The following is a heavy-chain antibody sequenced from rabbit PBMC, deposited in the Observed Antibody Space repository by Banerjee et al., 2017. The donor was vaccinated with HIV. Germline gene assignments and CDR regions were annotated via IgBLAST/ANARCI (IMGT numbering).Heavy chain of an antibody. CDR2: INTGDGNT. Sequence: QSLEESGGGLFHPGGSRPLPSKASGFDCRSIEISWSRQAPGKGLEWIGCINTGDGNTYYASWAKGRFTISKTSSTTVTLQMTSLTAADTATYFCARDLAGVIGWNFGLWGQGTLVTVS. V-gene: IGHV1S40*01. D-gene: IGHD4-1*01. CDR1: GFDCRSIE. J-gene: IGHJ3*01. CDR3: ARDLAGVIGWNFGL.